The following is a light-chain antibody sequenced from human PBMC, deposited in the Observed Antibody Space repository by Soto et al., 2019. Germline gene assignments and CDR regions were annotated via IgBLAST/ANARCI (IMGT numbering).Light chain of an antibody. J-gene: IGKJ3*01. Sequence: EVVLTQAPDTLSVSPGERASLYCRASQSVCTNFLAWYQLKPGRSPRLLIHSASIRATDTPDRFSGGGSGTDFTLTISILQREDFAVYYCHQRRTHPLTFGPGTKVDIK. CDR1: QSVCTNF. V-gene: IGKV3D-20*02. CDR3: HQRRTHPLT. CDR2: SAS.